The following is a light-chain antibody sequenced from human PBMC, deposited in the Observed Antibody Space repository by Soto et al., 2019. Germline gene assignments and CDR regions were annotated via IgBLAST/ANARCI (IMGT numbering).Light chain of an antibody. CDR2: GAS. V-gene: IGKV3-20*01. CDR1: QSASNNY. J-gene: IGKJ1*01. CDR3: QQYGSSGT. Sequence: EIVLTQSPGTLSLSPGERATLSCRASQSASNNYLAWYQQKPGQAPRLLIYGASNRATGIPDRFSGSGSGTDFTLTISRLEPEDFAVYYCQQYGSSGTFGQVTKLDIK.